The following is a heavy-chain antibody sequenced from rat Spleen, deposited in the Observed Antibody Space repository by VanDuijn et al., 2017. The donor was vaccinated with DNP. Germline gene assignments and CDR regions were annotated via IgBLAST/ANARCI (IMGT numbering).Heavy chain of an antibody. D-gene: IGHD2-1*01. V-gene: IGHV5-20*01. Sequence: EVQLVESGGGLVQPGRSLTLSCAASGFTFSDYYMAWVRQAPTKGLEWVASISHDAVSTYYRDSVKGLFTISRDNAKRSLYLQMDSLRSEDTATYYCTTHFHTYVGSYFDYWGQGVMVTVSS. CDR2: ISHDAVST. CDR1: GFTFSDYY. J-gene: IGHJ2*01. CDR3: TTHFHTYVGSYFDY.